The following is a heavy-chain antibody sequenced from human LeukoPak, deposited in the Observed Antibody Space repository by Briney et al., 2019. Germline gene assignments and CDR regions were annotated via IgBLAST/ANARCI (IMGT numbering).Heavy chain of an antibody. Sequence: GGSLRLSCAASGFTFSNYSMNWVRQAPGQGLEWVSYISSSSSTIYYADSVKGRFTISRDNAKNSLYLQMNSLRAEDTAVYYCARDGTYSSSADAFDIWGQGTMVTVSS. V-gene: IGHV3-48*01. J-gene: IGHJ3*02. D-gene: IGHD6-13*01. CDR3: ARDGTYSSSADAFDI. CDR1: GFTFSNYS. CDR2: ISSSSSTI.